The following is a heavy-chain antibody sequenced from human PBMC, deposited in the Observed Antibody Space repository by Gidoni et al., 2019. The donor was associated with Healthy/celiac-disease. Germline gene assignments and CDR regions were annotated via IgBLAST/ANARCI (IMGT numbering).Heavy chain of an antibody. Sequence: VTLTYSGPVLVKPTETLTLTCTVSGLPPSNARMGVSWLRQHTGKALEWLAHIFSNDEKSYSPSLKSRLTISKDTSKSQVVLSMTNMDPVDTATYYSARIAVAGLYYFDYWGQGTLVTVSS. D-gene: IGHD6-19*01. CDR1: GLPPSNARMG. J-gene: IGHJ4*02. CDR3: ARIAVAGLYYFDY. CDR2: IFSNDEK. V-gene: IGHV2-26*01.